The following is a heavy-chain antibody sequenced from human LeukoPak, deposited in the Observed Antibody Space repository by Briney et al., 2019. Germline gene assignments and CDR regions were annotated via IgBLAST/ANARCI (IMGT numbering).Heavy chain of an antibody. CDR2: IQYDGSKK. Sequence: GGSLRLSCVASGFTFSSNGMHWVRQAPGKGLEWVTFIQYDGSKKYYADSVKGRFTISRDNSKNTLYLEMNSLRAEDTAVYYCAREAYDDFWSGSWRYYYYMDVWGKGTTVTVSS. V-gene: IGHV3-30*02. J-gene: IGHJ6*03. D-gene: IGHD3-3*01. CDR1: GFTFSSNG. CDR3: AREAYDDFWSGSWRYYYYMDV.